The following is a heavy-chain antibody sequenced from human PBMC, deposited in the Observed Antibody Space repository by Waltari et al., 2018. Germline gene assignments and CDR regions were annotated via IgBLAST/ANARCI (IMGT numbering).Heavy chain of an antibody. Sequence: QVQLQESGPGLVTPSQTLSLTCTVSGGSISSGGYYWSWIRQHPGKGLEWIGYIYYSGSTYYNPSLKSRVTISVDTSKNQFSLKLSAVTAADTAVYYCARGIAAAGPPFDYWGQGTLVTVSS. J-gene: IGHJ4*02. D-gene: IGHD6-13*01. CDR1: GGSISSGGYY. CDR2: IYYSGST. V-gene: IGHV4-31*03. CDR3: ARGIAAAGPPFDY.